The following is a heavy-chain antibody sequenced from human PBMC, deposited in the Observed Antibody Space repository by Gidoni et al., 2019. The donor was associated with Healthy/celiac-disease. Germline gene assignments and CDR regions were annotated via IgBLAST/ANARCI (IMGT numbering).Heavy chain of an antibody. Sequence: EVQLVESGGGLVQPGGSLRLSCAASGFTFSSYWMHWVRQAPGKGLVWVSRMNSDGSSTSYADSVKGRFTISRDNAKNTLYLQMNSLRAEDTAVYYCARGAHIVVVPAATSGGDWFDPWGQGTLVTVSS. CDR3: ARGAHIVVVPAATSGGDWFDP. D-gene: IGHD2-2*01. CDR2: MNSDGSST. V-gene: IGHV3-74*01. CDR1: GFTFSSYW. J-gene: IGHJ5*02.